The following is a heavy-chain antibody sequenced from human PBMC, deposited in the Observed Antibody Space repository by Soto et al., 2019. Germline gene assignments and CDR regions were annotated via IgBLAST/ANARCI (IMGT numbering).Heavy chain of an antibody. CDR1: GGSISSYF. J-gene: IGHJ4*02. V-gene: IGHV4-59*08. CDR3: ARICGGSCYPTRYSFDY. D-gene: IGHD2-15*01. Sequence: QVQLQESGPGLVKPSETLSLTCTVSGGSISSYFWSWIRQPPGKGLEWIGYIYYSGSNNYNPSLRIRVTISVDSSKHQFALKLSSDTAGDTAVYYCARICGGSCYPTRYSFDYWGQGTLVTVSS. CDR2: IYYSGSN.